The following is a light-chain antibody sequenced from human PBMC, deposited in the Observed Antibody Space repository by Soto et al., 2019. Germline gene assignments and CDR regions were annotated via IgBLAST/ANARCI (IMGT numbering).Light chain of an antibody. CDR2: GAS. V-gene: IGKV3-20*01. CDR3: QQYGSSTLT. CDR1: QSVSRNY. J-gene: IGKJ5*01. Sequence: EIVLTQSPGTLSLSPGERATLSCRASQSVSRNYLAWYQQKPGQAPRLLIYGASSRATGIPDRISGSGSGTDFTLTIGRLEPEDFAVYYCQQYGSSTLTFGQGTRLEIK.